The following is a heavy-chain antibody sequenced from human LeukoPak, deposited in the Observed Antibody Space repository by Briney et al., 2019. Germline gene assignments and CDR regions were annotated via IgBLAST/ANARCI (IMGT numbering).Heavy chain of an antibody. CDR2: ISWNSGSI. J-gene: IGHJ2*01. V-gene: IGHV3-9*01. CDR3: AKARYCSSISCSPGIWYFDL. CDR1: GFTFDDYA. D-gene: IGHD2-2*01. Sequence: GRSLRLSCAASGFTFDDYAMHWVRQAPGKGLEWVSGISWNSGSIGYADSVKGRFTISRDNAKNSLYLQMNSLRAEDTALYYCAKARYCSSISCSPGIWYFDLWGRGTLVTVSS.